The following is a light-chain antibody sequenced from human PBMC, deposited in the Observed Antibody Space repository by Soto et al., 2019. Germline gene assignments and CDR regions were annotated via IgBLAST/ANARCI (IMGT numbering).Light chain of an antibody. V-gene: IGLV2-14*03. CDR2: DVT. Sequence: QSALTQPASVSGSPGQSITISCTGISADVATSNFVSWYQHHPGKAPRLIVYDVTHRPSGISNRFSGSKSGDTASLTISGLQDEDEADYYCTSYTRFPLYVFGTGTKLTVL. CDR1: SADVATSNF. CDR3: TSYTRFPLYV. J-gene: IGLJ1*01.